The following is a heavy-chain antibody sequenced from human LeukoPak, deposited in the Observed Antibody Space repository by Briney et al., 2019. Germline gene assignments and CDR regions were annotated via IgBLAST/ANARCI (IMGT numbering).Heavy chain of an antibody. V-gene: IGHV3-30*18. J-gene: IGHJ4*02. D-gene: IGHD4-17*01. CDR3: AKDMDHDYDDYGFDY. CDR1: GFTFTTSV. CDR2: ISYDGSNK. Sequence: AGRSLRLSCEVSGFTFTTSVMHWVRQAPGKGLEWVAFISYDGSNKYYADSVKGRCTISRDNSKNTVYLQTNSLRAEDTAVYYCAKDMDHDYDDYGFDYWGQGTPVTVSS.